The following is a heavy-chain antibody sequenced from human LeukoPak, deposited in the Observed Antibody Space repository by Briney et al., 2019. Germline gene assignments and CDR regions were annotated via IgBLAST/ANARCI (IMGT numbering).Heavy chain of an antibody. CDR3: ARTKTPPRGSGLGPVDY. Sequence: AASVKVSCKASGYTFTGYYMHWVRQAPGQGLEWMGWINPNSGGTNYAQKFQGRVTMTRDTSISTAYMELSRLRSDDTAVYYCARTKTPPRGSGLGPVDYWGQGTLVTVSS. V-gene: IGHV1-2*02. D-gene: IGHD3/OR15-3a*01. CDR1: GYTFTGYY. J-gene: IGHJ4*02. CDR2: INPNSGGT.